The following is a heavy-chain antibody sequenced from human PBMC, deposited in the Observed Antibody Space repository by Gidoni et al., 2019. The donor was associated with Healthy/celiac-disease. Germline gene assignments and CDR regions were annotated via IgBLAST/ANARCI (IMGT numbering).Heavy chain of an antibody. CDR1: GVTFSSYG. CDR3: ASGFDYYYYRMDV. V-gene: IGHV3-33*01. J-gene: IGHJ6*02. CDR2: RLYDGSNK. D-gene: IGHD3-16*01. Sequence: QVQLVESGGGVVKPGRSLRLSCAASGVTFSSYGMHWVSQAPGKGLEGVAVRLYDGSNKYYADSVKGRFTIPRENSNNSLYLEMISLRAEDTAVYHCASGFDYYYYRMDVWGQGATVTVSS.